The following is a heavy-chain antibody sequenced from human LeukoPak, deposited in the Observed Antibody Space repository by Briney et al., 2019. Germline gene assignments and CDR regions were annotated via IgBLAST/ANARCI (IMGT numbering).Heavy chain of an antibody. V-gene: IGHV3-7*05. CDR3: ATLYPDY. J-gene: IGHJ4*02. CDR2: IKQDGSDK. D-gene: IGHD5/OR15-5a*01. Sequence: GGSLRLSRAPSGFTFSTYWMTWVRQAPGKGLEWVASIKQDGSDKYYVDSVKGRFTISRDNAKNSLYLQMNSLRAEDTAVYYCATLYPDYWGQGTLVTVSS. CDR1: GFTFSTYW.